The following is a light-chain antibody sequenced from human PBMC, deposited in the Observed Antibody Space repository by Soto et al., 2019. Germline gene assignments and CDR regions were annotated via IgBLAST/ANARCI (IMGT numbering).Light chain of an antibody. V-gene: IGLV2-11*01. Sequence: VLTQPRSVSGSPGQSVTISCTGTSSDVGAYNYVSWYQHHPGKAPKVMIYDVSERPSGVPDRFSGSKSDNKASLTISGLQAEDEADYYCCSYAGSYSWVFGGGTKLTVL. J-gene: IGLJ3*02. CDR3: CSYAGSYSWV. CDR2: DVS. CDR1: SSDVGAYNY.